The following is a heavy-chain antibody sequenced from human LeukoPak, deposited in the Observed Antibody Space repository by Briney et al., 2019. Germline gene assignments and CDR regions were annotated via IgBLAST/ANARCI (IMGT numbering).Heavy chain of an antibody. Sequence: GGSLRLSCAASGFTFSSYGMHWVRQAPGKGLEWVAVIWYDGSNKYYADSVKGRFTISRDNSKNTLYLQMNSPRAEDTAVYYCARQYYYDSSGYYNSYYYYYGMDVWGQGTTVTVSS. J-gene: IGHJ6*02. V-gene: IGHV3-33*01. CDR3: ARQYYYDSSGYYNSYYYYYGMDV. CDR1: GFTFSSYG. CDR2: IWYDGSNK. D-gene: IGHD3-22*01.